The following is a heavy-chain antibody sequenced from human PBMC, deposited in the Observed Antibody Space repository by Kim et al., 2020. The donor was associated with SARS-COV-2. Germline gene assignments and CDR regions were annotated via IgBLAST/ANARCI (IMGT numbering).Heavy chain of an antibody. J-gene: IGHJ4*02. Sequence: SETLSLTCTVSGGSISIRHTYWGWIRQSPGKGLEWIGSIYYTGTTYYNPSLESRITISVDTSRDNFSLRLSSVTAADTAVFYCARLTYYSDATKHFFANWGQGTLVTVSS. CDR1: GGSISIRHTY. CDR3: ARLTYYSDATKHFFAN. V-gene: IGHV4-39*01. D-gene: IGHD3-22*01. CDR2: IYYTGTT.